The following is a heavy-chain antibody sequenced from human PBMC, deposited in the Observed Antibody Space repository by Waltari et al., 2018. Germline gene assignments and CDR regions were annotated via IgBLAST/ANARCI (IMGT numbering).Heavy chain of an antibody. D-gene: IGHD6-6*01. CDR3: ARAQRIAARPFDY. CDR2: IKQDGSEK. V-gene: IGHV3-7*01. J-gene: IGHJ4*02. Sequence: EVQLVESGGGLVQPGGSLRLSCAASGFTFSSYWMSGVRQAPGKGLEWVANIKQDGSEKYYVDSVKGRFTISRDNAKNSLYLQMNSLRAEDTAVYYCARAQRIAARPFDYWGQGTLVTVSS. CDR1: GFTFSSYW.